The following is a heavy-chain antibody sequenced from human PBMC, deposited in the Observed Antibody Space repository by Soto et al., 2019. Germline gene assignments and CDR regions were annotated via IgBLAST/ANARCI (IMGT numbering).Heavy chain of an antibody. Sequence: SVKVSCKASGGTFSSYAISWVRQAPGQGLEWMGGIIPIFGTANYAQKFQGRVTITADKSTSTAYMELSSLRSEDTAVYYCARDWVTMVRGLKQNGDMHVWGPGTTVTVYS. D-gene: IGHD3-10*01. CDR2: IIPIFGTA. V-gene: IGHV1-69*06. CDR1: GGTFSSYA. CDR3: ARDWVTMVRGLKQNGDMHV. J-gene: IGHJ6*02.